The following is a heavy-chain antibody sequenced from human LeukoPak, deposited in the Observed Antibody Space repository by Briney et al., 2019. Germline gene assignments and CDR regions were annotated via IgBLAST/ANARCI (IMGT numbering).Heavy chain of an antibody. V-gene: IGHV4-34*01. CDR2: INHSGST. J-gene: IGHJ4*02. CDR1: GGPFSGYY. CDR3: ARGVSPALVRPRVFDY. Sequence: KPSETLSLTCAVYGGPFSGYYWSWIRQPPGKGLEWIGEINHSGSTNYNPSLKSRVTISVDTSKNQFSLKLSSVTAADTAVYYCARGVSPALVRPRVFDYWGQGTLVTVSS.